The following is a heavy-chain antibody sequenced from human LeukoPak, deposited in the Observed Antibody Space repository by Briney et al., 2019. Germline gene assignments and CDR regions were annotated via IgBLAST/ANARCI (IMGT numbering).Heavy chain of an antibody. CDR1: GGSISSYY. V-gene: IGHV4-59*12. CDR2: IYHSGST. Sequence: SETLSLTCTVSGGSISSYYWSWIRQPPGKGLEWIGYIYHSGSTNYNPSLKSRVTISVDKSKNQFSLKLSSVTAADTAVYYCARDQGHYYDSSGQNKDAFDIWGQGTMVTVSS. J-gene: IGHJ3*02. D-gene: IGHD3-22*01. CDR3: ARDQGHYYDSSGQNKDAFDI.